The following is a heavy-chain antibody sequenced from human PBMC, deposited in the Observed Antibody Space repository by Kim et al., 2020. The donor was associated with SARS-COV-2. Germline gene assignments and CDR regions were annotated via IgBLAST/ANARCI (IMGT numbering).Heavy chain of an antibody. CDR1: GGSISSSSW. Sequence: SETLSLTCAVSGGSISSSSWWSWVRQPPGKGLEWIGEMYHSGSTNYNPSLKSRVTISVDKSKNQFSLKLSSVTAADTAVYYCARIAASYSGLPVMSHYYGLVVWGQGTTVTVSS. V-gene: IGHV4-4*02. CDR3: ARIAASYSGLPVMSHYYGLVV. J-gene: IGHJ6*02. D-gene: IGHD3-10*01. CDR2: MYHSGST.